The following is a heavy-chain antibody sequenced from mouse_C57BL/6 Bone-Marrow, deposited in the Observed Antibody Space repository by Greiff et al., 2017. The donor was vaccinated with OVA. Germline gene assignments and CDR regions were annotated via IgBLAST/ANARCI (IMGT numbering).Heavy chain of an antibody. V-gene: IGHV1-50*01. Sequence: VQLQQPGAELVKPGASVKLSCKASGYTFTSYWMQWVKQRPGQGPEWIGEIDPSDSYTNYNQKFKGKATLTVDTSSSTAYMQLNSLTSEDSAVYYCASAVFAYWGQGTLVTVSA. CDR2: IDPSDSYT. J-gene: IGHJ3*01. CDR3: ASAVFAY. CDR1: GYTFTSYW.